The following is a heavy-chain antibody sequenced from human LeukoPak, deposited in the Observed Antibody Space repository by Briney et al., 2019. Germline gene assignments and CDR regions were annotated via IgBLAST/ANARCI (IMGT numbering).Heavy chain of an antibody. Sequence: GGSLRLSCAASGFTFSSYSMNWVRQAPGKGLEWVSSISSSSSYIYYADSVKGRFTISRDNAKNSLYLQMNSLRAEDTAVYYCAKDRMRLRGSGRIFDYWGQGTLVTVSS. V-gene: IGHV3-21*01. J-gene: IGHJ4*02. D-gene: IGHD3-10*01. CDR2: ISSSSSYI. CDR3: AKDRMRLRGSGRIFDY. CDR1: GFTFSSYS.